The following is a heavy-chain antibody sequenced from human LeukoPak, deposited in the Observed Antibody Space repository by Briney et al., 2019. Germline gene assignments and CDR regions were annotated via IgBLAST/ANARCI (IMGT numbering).Heavy chain of an antibody. Sequence: GGSLRLSCAASGIIFNNVWMNWVRQAPGKGLEWVARIKSESDGGTTDYAAPVKGRFTISRDDSKDTLYLQMNSLKTDDTALYYCTTRRVDTGVVTGDFWGQGTLVTVSS. CDR3: TTRRVDTGVVTGDF. D-gene: IGHD2-21*02. V-gene: IGHV3-15*07. CDR1: GIIFNNVW. CDR2: IKSESDGGTT. J-gene: IGHJ4*02.